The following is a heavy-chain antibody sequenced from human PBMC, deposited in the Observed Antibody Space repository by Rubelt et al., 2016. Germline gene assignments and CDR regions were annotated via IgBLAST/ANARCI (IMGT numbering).Heavy chain of an antibody. CDR2: ISYDGSNE. Sequence: VQLLDSGGGLVQPGGSLNLSCSASGFTFSSYAMSWVRQAPGQGLEWVAVISYDGSNEYYADSVKGRLTISRDNSKNTLYLQMNSLRAEDTAVYYCAKESLRFLEWLLDYWGHGTLVTVSS. D-gene: IGHD3-3*01. V-gene: IGHV3-30*18. CDR1: GFTFSSYA. CDR3: AKESLRFLEWLLDY. J-gene: IGHJ4*01.